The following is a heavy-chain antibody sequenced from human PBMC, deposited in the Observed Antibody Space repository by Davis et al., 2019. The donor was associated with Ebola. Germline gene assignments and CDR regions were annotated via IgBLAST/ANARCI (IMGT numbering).Heavy chain of an antibody. V-gene: IGHV3-74*01. D-gene: IGHD1-26*01. Sequence: GESLKISCAASGFTFDDYGMSWVRQAPGKGLVWLSRIKSDGSTKSYADSVKGRFTISRDNAKNTLYLQMDSLRAEDTAVYYCARDGEHYSDLDYWGQGTLVTVSS. CDR3: ARDGEHYSDLDY. J-gene: IGHJ4*02. CDR1: GFTFDDYG. CDR2: IKSDGSTK.